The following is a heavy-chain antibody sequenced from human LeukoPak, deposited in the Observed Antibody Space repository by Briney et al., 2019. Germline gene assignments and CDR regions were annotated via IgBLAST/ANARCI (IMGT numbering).Heavy chain of an antibody. CDR1: GYTFGGYY. J-gene: IGHJ4*02. Sequence: ASVKVSCKASGYTFGGYYMHWVRQAPGQGLEWMGWINPNSGGTNYAQKFQGRVTMTRDTSISTAYMELSRLRSDDTAVYYCARDYYDSSGYRDYWGQGTLVTVSS. CDR2: INPNSGGT. D-gene: IGHD3-22*01. V-gene: IGHV1-2*02. CDR3: ARDYYDSSGYRDY.